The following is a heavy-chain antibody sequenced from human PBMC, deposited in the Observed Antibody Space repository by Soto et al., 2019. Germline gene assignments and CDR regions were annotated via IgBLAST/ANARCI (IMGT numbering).Heavy chain of an antibody. J-gene: IGHJ6*02. CDR3: ARGGTTAGRYYYYYYGMDV. CDR1: GYTFTSYG. CDR2: ISAYNGNT. V-gene: IGHV1-18*04. Sequence: ASVKVSCKASGYTFTSYGISWVRQAPGQGLEWMGWISAYNGNTNYAQKFQGRVTMTTDTSTSTAYMELRSLRSDDTAVYYCARGGTTAGRYYYYYYGMDVWGQGTTVTVSS. D-gene: IGHD1-7*01.